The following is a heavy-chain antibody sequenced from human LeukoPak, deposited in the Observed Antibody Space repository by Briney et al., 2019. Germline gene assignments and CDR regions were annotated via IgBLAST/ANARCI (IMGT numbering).Heavy chain of an antibody. Sequence: GGSLRLSCAASGFTFSNHGMHWVRQAPGKGLEWVAVIWYDGSNKYFADSVRGRFTISRDNAKNTLFLQMNSLRAEDTAVYYCARDIAVRRFDYWGQGTLVTVSS. CDR3: ARDIAVRRFDY. CDR1: GFTFSNHG. V-gene: IGHV3-33*01. CDR2: IWYDGSNK. J-gene: IGHJ4*02. D-gene: IGHD6-6*01.